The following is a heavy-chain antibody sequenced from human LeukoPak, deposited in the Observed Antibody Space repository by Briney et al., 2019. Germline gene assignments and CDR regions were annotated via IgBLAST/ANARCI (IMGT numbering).Heavy chain of an antibody. J-gene: IGHJ4*02. CDR3: ARVYPVAPARGPWIFDY. Sequence: PSETLSLTCTVSGGSISSYYWSWIRQPAGKGLEWIGRIYTSGSTNYNPSLKSRVTMSVDTSKNQFSLKLSSVTAADTAVYYCARVYPVAPARGPWIFDYWGQGTLVTVSS. V-gene: IGHV4-4*07. CDR1: GGSISSYY. D-gene: IGHD6-25*01. CDR2: IYTSGST.